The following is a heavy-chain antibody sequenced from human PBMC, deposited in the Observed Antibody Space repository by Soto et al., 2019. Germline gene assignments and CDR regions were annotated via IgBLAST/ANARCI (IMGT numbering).Heavy chain of an antibody. V-gene: IGHV3-21*01. CDR3: ARDAEYYGSLGYYYYYYMDV. Sequence: GGSLRLSCAASGFTFSSYSINWVRQAPGKGLEWVSSISSSSSFIYYADSVKGRFTISRDNAKNSLYLQMNSLRAEDTAVYYCARDAEYYGSLGYYYYYYMDVLGKGTTVTVSS. CDR1: GFTFSSYS. J-gene: IGHJ6*03. D-gene: IGHD3-10*01. CDR2: ISSSSSFI.